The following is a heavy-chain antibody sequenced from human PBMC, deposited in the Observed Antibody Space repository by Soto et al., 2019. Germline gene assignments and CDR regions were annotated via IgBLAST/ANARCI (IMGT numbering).Heavy chain of an antibody. CDR2: INAGNGNT. CDR3: ARDRSVTQLYYYGMDV. V-gene: IGHV1-3*01. CDR1: GYTFTSYA. Sequence: QVQLVQSGAEVKKPGASVKVSCKASGYTFTSYAMHWVRQAPGQRLEWMGWINAGNGNTKYSQKFQGRVTITRDTSASTAYMELSSLRSEETAVYYCARDRSVTQLYYYGMDVWGQGTTVTVSS. J-gene: IGHJ6*02. D-gene: IGHD4-17*01.